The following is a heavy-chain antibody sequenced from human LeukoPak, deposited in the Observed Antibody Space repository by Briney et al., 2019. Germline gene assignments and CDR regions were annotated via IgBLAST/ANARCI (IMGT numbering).Heavy chain of an antibody. D-gene: IGHD6-19*01. J-gene: IGHJ4*02. Sequence: GGSLRLSCAAPGFTFSSYGMHWVRQAPGKGLEWVAFIRYDGSNKYYADSVKGRFTISRDNSKNTLYLQMNSLRAEDTAVYYCANIAVAGVVHDYWGQGTLVTVSS. CDR1: GFTFSSYG. CDR3: ANIAVAGVVHDY. CDR2: IRYDGSNK. V-gene: IGHV3-30*02.